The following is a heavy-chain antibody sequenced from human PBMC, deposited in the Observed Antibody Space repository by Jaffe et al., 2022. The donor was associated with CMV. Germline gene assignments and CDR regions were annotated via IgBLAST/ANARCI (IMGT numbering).Heavy chain of an antibody. Sequence: EVQLVESGGGLVQPGGSLRLSCAASGFTFSSYSMNWVRQAPGKGLEWVSYISSSSSTIYYADSVKGRFTISRDNAKNSLYLQMNSLRDEDTAVYYCARAGDFWSGYRAPNWFDPWGQGTLVTVSS. CDR1: GFTFSSYS. CDR2: ISSSSSTI. J-gene: IGHJ5*02. V-gene: IGHV3-48*02. D-gene: IGHD3-3*01. CDR3: ARAGDFWSGYRAPNWFDP.